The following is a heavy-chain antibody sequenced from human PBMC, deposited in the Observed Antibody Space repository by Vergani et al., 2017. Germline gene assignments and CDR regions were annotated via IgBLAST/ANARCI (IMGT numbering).Heavy chain of an antibody. CDR1: GFTFSSYA. CDR3: ATTPSYYYDSSGYYYPFDY. Sequence: EVQLLESGGGLVQPGGSLRLSCAASGFTFSSYAMSWVRQAPGKGLEWVSAISGSGGSTYYADSVKGRFTSSRDNSKNTLYLQMNSLRAEDTAVYYCATTPSYYYDSSGYYYPFDYWGQGTLVTVSS. D-gene: IGHD3-22*01. V-gene: IGHV3-23*01. J-gene: IGHJ4*02. CDR2: ISGSGGST.